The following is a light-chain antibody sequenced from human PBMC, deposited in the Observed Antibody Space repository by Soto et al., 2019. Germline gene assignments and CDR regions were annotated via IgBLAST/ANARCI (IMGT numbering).Light chain of an antibody. V-gene: IGKV3-20*01. CDR3: QQYGRSSWT. Sequence: EIVLTQSPGTLSLSPGERATLSCRASQSINSSYLAWYQQEPGQAPRLLIYGASIRATGIPDRFSGSGSWTDFTLTIRRLEPEYFAVYYCQQYGRSSWTFGQGTKVEIK. CDR2: GAS. CDR1: QSINSSY. J-gene: IGKJ1*01.